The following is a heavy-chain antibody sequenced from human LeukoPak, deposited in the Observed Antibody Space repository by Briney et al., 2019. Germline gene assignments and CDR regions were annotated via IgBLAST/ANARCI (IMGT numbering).Heavy chain of an antibody. CDR1: GGTFSSYA. CDR3: ARGYSGLNWFDP. D-gene: IGHD6-13*01. Sequence: WVKVSCTPSGGTFSSYAISWVRQAPGQGLEWMGGIIPIFGTANYAQKFQGRVTITTDESTSTAYMELSSLISEDTAVYYCARGYSGLNWFDPWGQGTLVTVSS. J-gene: IGHJ5*02. V-gene: IGHV1-69*05. CDR2: IIPIFGTA.